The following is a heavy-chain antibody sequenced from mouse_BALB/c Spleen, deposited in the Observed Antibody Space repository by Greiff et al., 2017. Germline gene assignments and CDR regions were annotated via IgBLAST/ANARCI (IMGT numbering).Heavy chain of an antibody. CDR2: ISYSGST. V-gene: IGHV3-2*02. D-gene: IGHD2-14*01. CDR1: GYSITSDYA. Sequence: DVKLVESGPGLVKPSQSLSLTCTVTGYSITSDYAWNWIRQFPGNKLEWMGYISYSGSTSYNPSLKSRISITRDTSKNQFFLQLNSVTTEDTATYYCARSYARYAMDYWGQGTSVTVSS. J-gene: IGHJ4*01. CDR3: ARSYARYAMDY.